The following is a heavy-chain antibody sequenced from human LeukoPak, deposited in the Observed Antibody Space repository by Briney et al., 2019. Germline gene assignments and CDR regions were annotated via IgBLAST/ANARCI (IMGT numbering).Heavy chain of an antibody. CDR1: GFTFSSYG. V-gene: IGHV3-21*01. J-gene: IGHJ4*02. D-gene: IGHD4-17*01. CDR3: ATQSYGLFAY. Sequence: GGSLRLSCAASGFTFSSYGMSWVRQAPGKGLEWVSSISSSSSYIYYADSVKGRFTISRDNARNSLYLQMNSLRPDDTAVYYCATQSYGLFAYWGQGTLVTVSS. CDR2: ISSSSSYI.